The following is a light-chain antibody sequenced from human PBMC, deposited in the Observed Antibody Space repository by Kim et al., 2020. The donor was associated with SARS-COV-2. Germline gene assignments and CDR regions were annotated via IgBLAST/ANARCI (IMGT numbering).Light chain of an antibody. CDR2: AIS. J-gene: IGLJ1*01. CDR1: RVKGGTSSK. V-gene: IGLV1-40*01. Sequence: CTGDRVKGGTSSKQRWNQQLPEPAPSLLVYAISSLPSRDPDPFSVSRSGTSATLAITVLQAEDEGYYYCQSYDNSLCAFLFGTGTKVTVL. CDR3: QSYDNSLCAFL.